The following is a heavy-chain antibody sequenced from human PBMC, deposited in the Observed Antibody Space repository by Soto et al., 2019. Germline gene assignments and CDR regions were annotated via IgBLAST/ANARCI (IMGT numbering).Heavy chain of an antibody. CDR3: ARHPRQGAYYYYGMDV. CDR1: GGTFSSYA. D-gene: IGHD3-16*01. J-gene: IGHJ6*02. Sequence: ASVKVSCKASGGTFSSYAISWVRQAPGQGLEWMGGIIPIFGTANYAQKFQGRVTITADESTSTAYMELSSLRSEDTAVYYCARHPRQGAYYYYGMDVWGQGTRVTVSS. V-gene: IGHV1-69*13. CDR2: IIPIFGTA.